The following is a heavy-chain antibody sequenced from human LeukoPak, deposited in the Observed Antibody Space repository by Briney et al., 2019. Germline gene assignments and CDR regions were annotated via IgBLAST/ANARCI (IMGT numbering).Heavy chain of an antibody. D-gene: IGHD3-10*01. J-gene: IGHJ4*02. V-gene: IGHV3-48*04. CDR2: VSQSGTTI. CDR1: GFTFSSYA. CDR3: AREGHTYGSDY. Sequence: PGGSLRLSCAASGFTFSSYAMSWVRQAPGKGLEWVSYVSQSGTTIYFADSVKGRFTISRDNGKNSLYLQMNSLRAEDTAVYYCAREGHTYGSDYWGQGTLVTVSS.